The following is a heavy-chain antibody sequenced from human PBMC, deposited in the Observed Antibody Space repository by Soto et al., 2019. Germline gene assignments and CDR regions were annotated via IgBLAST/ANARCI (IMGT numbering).Heavy chain of an antibody. Sequence: SETLSLTCAVSGASISNTNWWTWVRQPPGKGLEWIGEIYHGGSTNYNPSLKSRVTMSVDKSRNQFSLKLSSVTAADTAVYYCTRDYSDNNGPYIDGFDIWGQGTLVTVSS. J-gene: IGHJ3*02. V-gene: IGHV4-4*02. CDR1: GASISNTNW. CDR3: TRDYSDNNGPYIDGFDI. CDR2: IYHGGST. D-gene: IGHD3-22*01.